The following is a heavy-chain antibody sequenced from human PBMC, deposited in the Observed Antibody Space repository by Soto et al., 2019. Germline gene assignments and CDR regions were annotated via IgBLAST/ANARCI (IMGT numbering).Heavy chain of an antibody. Sequence: QVQLVQSGAEVKKPGASVKVSCKASGYTFTSYGISWVRQAPGQGLEWMGWISAYNGNTNYAQKLQGRVTMTTDTSTSTAYMELRSRRSDDTAGYYCARSNAAAGEGGYYGMDVWGQGTTVTVSS. CDR2: ISAYNGNT. CDR3: ARSNAAAGEGGYYGMDV. V-gene: IGHV1-18*01. CDR1: GYTFTSYG. D-gene: IGHD6-13*01. J-gene: IGHJ6*02.